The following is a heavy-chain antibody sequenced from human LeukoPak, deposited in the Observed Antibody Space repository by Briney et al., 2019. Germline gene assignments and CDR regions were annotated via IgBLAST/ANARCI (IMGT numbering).Heavy chain of an antibody. J-gene: IGHJ4*02. CDR1: GGTFSSYA. CDR3: ARAGTGSYYDYFDY. Sequence: SVKVSCKASGGTFSSYAITWVRQAPGQGLEWMGGIIPIFGAANYAQKFQGRVTITADKFTSTAYMELSSLRSEDTAVFYCARAGTGSYYDYFDYWGQGTLVTVSS. CDR2: IIPIFGAA. V-gene: IGHV1-69*06. D-gene: IGHD1-26*01.